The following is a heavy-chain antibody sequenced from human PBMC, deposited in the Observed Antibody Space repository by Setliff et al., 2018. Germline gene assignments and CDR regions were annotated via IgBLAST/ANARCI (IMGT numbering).Heavy chain of an antibody. CDR2: INHSGDT. J-gene: IGHJ5*02. CDR3: AGGPPRIVVPSTKAWFDP. V-gene: IGHV4-34*01. Sequence: PSETLSLTCAVYGGSFSDYYWSWIRQPPGKGLEWIGEINHSGDTNYNPSLKSRLTISVDTSKNQFSLKLSSVTAADTAVYYCAGGPPRIVVPSTKAWFDPWGQGTLVTVSS. CDR1: GGSFSDYY. D-gene: IGHD2-2*01.